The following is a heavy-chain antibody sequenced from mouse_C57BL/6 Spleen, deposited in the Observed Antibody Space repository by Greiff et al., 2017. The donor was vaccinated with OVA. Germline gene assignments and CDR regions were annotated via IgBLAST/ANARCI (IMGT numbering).Heavy chain of an antibody. V-gene: IGHV1-50*01. CDR1: GYTFTSYW. D-gene: IGHD4-1*02. J-gene: IGHJ1*03. CDR3: AKVQLGYFDV. CDR2: IDPSDSYT. Sequence: QVQLQQPGAELVKPGASVKLSCKASGYTFTSYWMQWVKQRPGQGLEWIGEIDPSDSYTNYNQKFKGKATLTVDTSSSTAYMQLSSLTSEDSAVYYCAKVQLGYFDVWGTGTTVTVSS.